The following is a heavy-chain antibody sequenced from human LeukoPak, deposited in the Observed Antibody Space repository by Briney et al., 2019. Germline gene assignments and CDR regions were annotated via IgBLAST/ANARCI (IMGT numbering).Heavy chain of an antibody. D-gene: IGHD6-13*01. J-gene: IGHJ4*02. CDR3: AKAGQYSSSWYGY. V-gene: IGHV3-23*01. CDR1: GFTFSNYA. Sequence: PGGSLRLSCAASGFTFSNYAMSWVRQAPGKGLEWVSAFSGGGGGTYYADSVKGRFTISRDNSKNTLYLKMNSLRADDTAVYYCAKAGQYSSSWYGYWGQGTLVTVSS. CDR2: FSGGGGGT.